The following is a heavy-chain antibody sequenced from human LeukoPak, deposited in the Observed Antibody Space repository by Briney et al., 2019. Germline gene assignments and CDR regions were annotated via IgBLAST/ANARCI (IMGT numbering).Heavy chain of an antibody. J-gene: IGHJ4*02. D-gene: IGHD6-13*01. Sequence: PGRSLRLSCAASGFTFSNSGMHWVRQAPGKGLEWVAVISYDGSNKQYVDSVKGRFTISRDNSKNTLYLQMNSLRAEDTAVYYCAKDVAAVGTIPDYWGQGALVTVSS. CDR3: AKDVAAVGTIPDY. CDR2: ISYDGSNK. CDR1: GFTFSNSG. V-gene: IGHV3-30*18.